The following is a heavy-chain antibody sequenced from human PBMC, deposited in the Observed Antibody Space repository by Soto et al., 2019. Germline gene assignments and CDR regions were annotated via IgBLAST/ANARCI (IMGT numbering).Heavy chain of an antibody. CDR2: INPSGGST. D-gene: IGHD3-10*01. CDR1: GYTFTSYY. J-gene: IGHJ6*02. CDR3: ARVKAATNYYGSGTDYYYYGMDV. V-gene: IGHV1-46*01. Sequence: ASVKVSCKASGYTFTSYYMHWVRQAPGQGLEWMGIINPSGGSTSYAQKFQGRVTMTRDTSTSTVYMELSSLRSEDTAVYYCARVKAATNYYGSGTDYYYYGMDVWGQGTTVTVS.